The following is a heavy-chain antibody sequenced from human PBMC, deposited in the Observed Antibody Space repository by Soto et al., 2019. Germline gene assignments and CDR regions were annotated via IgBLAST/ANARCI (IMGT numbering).Heavy chain of an antibody. D-gene: IGHD3-22*01. V-gene: IGHV4-34*01. CDR3: ASGPSYDSSGYPRGHHWFDP. J-gene: IGHJ5*02. Sequence: PSETLSLTCAVYGGSFSGYYWSWIRQPPGKGLEWIGEINHSGSTNYNPSLKSRVTISVDTSKNQLSLKLSSVTAADTAVYYCASGPSYDSSGYPRGHHWFDPWGQGTLVTVSS. CDR1: GGSFSGYY. CDR2: INHSGST.